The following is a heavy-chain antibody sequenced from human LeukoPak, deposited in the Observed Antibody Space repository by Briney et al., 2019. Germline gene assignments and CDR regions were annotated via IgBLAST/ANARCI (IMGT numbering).Heavy chain of an antibody. CDR1: GFTFSSYW. D-gene: IGHD3-10*01. CDR2: IKIDRSGT. V-gene: IGHV3-74*01. Sequence: GGSLTLSCAASGFTFSSYWMHWVRQAQGKGLVWVSHIKIDRSGTNYAETVKGRFTISRHNAKNTVYLQMDSLRAENTAVCYCARDYVSGSFGPWGQGTLVTVSS. CDR3: ARDYVSGSFGP. J-gene: IGHJ5*02.